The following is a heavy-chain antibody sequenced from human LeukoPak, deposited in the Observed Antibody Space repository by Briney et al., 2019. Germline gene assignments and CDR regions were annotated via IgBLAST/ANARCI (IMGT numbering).Heavy chain of an antibody. CDR1: GGSISSSSYY. Sequence: SETLSLTCTVSGGSISSSSYYWGWIRQPPGKGLEWIGSIYYSGSTYYNPSLKSRVTISVDKSKNQFSLKVSSVTAADTAVYYCARDVSSYIDYWGRGTLVTVSS. CDR3: ARDVSSYIDY. D-gene: IGHD3-10*01. CDR2: IYYSGST. J-gene: IGHJ4*02. V-gene: IGHV4-39*07.